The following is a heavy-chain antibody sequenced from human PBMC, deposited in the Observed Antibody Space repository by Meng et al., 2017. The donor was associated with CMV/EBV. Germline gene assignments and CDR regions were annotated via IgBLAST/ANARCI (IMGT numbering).Heavy chain of an antibody. V-gene: IGHV4-34*01. CDR2: INHSGST. D-gene: IGHD3-3*01. CDR1: GGSFSGYY. J-gene: IGHJ4*02. CDR3: AGASFWSGCYDY. Sequence: SETLSLTCAVYGGSFSGYYWSWIRQPPGKGLEWIGEINHSGSTNYNPSLKSRVTISVDTSKNQFSLKLSSVTAADTAVYYCAGASFWSGCYDYWGQGTLVTVSS.